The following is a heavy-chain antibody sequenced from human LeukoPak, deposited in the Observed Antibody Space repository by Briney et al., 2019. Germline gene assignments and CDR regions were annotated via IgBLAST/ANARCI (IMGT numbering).Heavy chain of an antibody. CDR2: INPNSGGT. D-gene: IGHD1-26*01. CDR3: ARDSLNAWVGATTDWFDP. CDR1: GYTFTDYY. Sequence: EASVKVSCKTSGYTFTDYYMHWVRQAPGQGLEWMGRINPNSGGTNYAQKFQGRVTMTRDTSISTAHMELSRLRSDDTAVYYCARDSLNAWVGATTDWFDPWGQGTLVTVSS. V-gene: IGHV1-2*06. J-gene: IGHJ5*02.